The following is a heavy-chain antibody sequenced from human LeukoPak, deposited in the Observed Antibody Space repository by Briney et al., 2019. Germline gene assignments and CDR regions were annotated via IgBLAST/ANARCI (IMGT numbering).Heavy chain of an antibody. CDR2: IYHSGST. J-gene: IGHJ5*02. CDR1: GGSISSSNW. D-gene: IGHD5-12*01. V-gene: IGHV4-4*02. Sequence: SETLSLTCAVSGGSISSSNWWSWVRQPPGKGLEWIGEIYHSGSTNYNPSLKSRVTISVDKSKNQFSLKLSSVTAADTAVYYCARGGGYSGYDNWFDPWGQGTLVTVSS. CDR3: ARGGGYSGYDNWFDP.